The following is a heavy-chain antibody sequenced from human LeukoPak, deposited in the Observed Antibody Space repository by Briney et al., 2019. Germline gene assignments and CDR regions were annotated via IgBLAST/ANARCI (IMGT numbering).Heavy chain of an antibody. CDR2: IFNFGNT. CDR1: GDSFSSYY. CDR3: ARRPHNWGFDF. Sequence: PSETLSLTCTVSGDSFSSYYWSWIRQPPGKGLEWIGHIFNFGNTKYNPSLRSRVTISVDTSKNQFSLSLTPVTAADTAVYYCARRPHNWGFDFWGQGILVTVSS. V-gene: IGHV4-59*08. J-gene: IGHJ4*02. D-gene: IGHD7-27*01.